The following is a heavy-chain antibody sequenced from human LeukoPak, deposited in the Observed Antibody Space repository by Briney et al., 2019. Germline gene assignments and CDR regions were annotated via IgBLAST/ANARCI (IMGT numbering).Heavy chain of an antibody. Sequence: ASVKVSCKASGYTFINHAIHWVRQAPGQRLEWMGWINIGNGNTKYSQNFQGRITITRDTSATTAYMDLSSLRSEDTAVYYCAREIDRDDYNRFFDYWGQGTLVSVSS. CDR3: AREIDRDDYNRFFDY. J-gene: IGHJ4*02. D-gene: IGHD5-24*01. V-gene: IGHV1-3*04. CDR1: GYTFINHA. CDR2: INIGNGNT.